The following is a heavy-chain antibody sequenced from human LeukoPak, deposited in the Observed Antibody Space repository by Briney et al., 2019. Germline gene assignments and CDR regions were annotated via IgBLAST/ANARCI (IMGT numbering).Heavy chain of an antibody. CDR3: ARATFGGFIDY. Sequence: GGSLRLSCAASGFTFSSYEMNWVRQAPGKGLVGVSYISNSGSTKYYADSVKGRFTISRDNAKNSLYLQMNSLRAEDTAIYYCARATFGGFIDYWGQGTLVTVSS. V-gene: IGHV3-48*03. CDR1: GFTFSSYE. D-gene: IGHD3-16*02. CDR2: ISNSGSTK. J-gene: IGHJ4*02.